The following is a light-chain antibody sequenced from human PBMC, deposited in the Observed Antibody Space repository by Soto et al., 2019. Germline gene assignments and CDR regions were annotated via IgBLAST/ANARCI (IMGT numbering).Light chain of an antibody. CDR1: SSNIGSNP. J-gene: IGLJ2*01. Sequence: QSVLTQPPSASGTPGQRVTISCSGSSSNIGSNPVNWYQQLPGTAPKLLIYSNNQRPSGVPDRFSGSKSGTSASLAISGLRSEDEADYYCAAWDDSLNGVVFGGGTKLTVL. CDR3: AAWDDSLNGVV. V-gene: IGLV1-44*01. CDR2: SNN.